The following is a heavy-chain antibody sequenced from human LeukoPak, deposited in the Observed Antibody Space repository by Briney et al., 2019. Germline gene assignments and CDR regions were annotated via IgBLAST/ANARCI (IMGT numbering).Heavy chain of an antibody. J-gene: IGHJ6*03. CDR1: GFTFDDYG. Sequence: PGGSLRLACAASGFTFDDYGMSWVRHAPGKGLECVSRISWNGGSTVYADSVKGRFTISRDNAQNSLYLQMNSLRAEDTAVYYCARVGTPMVTIVAPYYMDVWGKGTTVTVSS. D-gene: IGHD5-18*01. V-gene: IGHV3-20*04. CDR3: ARVGTPMVTIVAPYYMDV. CDR2: ISWNGGST.